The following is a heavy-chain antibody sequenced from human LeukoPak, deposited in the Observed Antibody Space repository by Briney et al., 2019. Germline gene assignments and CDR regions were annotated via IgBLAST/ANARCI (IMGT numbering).Heavy chain of an antibody. CDR2: ISYDGSNK. Sequence: GRSLRLSCAASGFTFSSYGMHWVRQAPGKGLEWVAVISYDGSNKYYADSVKGRFTISRDNSKNTLYLQMNSLRAEDTAVYYCAKDTAYYDFWSGYYLYWGQGTPVTVSS. CDR3: AKDTAYYDFWSGYYLY. D-gene: IGHD3-3*01. V-gene: IGHV3-30*18. J-gene: IGHJ4*02. CDR1: GFTFSSYG.